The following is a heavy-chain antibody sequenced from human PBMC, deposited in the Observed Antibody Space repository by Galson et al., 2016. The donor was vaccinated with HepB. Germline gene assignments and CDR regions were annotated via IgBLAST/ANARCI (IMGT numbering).Heavy chain of an antibody. V-gene: IGHV1-3*01. Sequence: SVKVSCKASGYTFTSYAMHWVRQAPGQRLEWMGWINPGNGNTKYSQKFQGRVTITRATSASTAYMELSSLGSEDTAGYYCARNPLNCSSTSCYDYDYYGMDVWGQGTTVTVSS. CDR2: INPGNGNT. CDR1: GYTFTSYA. CDR3: ARNPLNCSSTSCYDYDYYGMDV. D-gene: IGHD2-2*01. J-gene: IGHJ6*02.